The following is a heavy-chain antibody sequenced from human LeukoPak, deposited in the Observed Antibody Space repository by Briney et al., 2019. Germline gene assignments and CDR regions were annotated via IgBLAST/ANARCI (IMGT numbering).Heavy chain of an antibody. J-gene: IGHJ4*02. CDR3: ARGFRMEYRTKPTDY. CDR2: INHSGST. CDR1: GFTFSTYA. D-gene: IGHD6-6*01. Sequence: LRLSCAASGFTFSTYAMSWVRQAPGKGLEWIGEINHSGSTNYNPSLKSRVTISVDTSKNQFSLKLSSVTAADTAVYYCARGFRMEYRTKPTDYWGQGTLVTVSS. V-gene: IGHV4-34*01.